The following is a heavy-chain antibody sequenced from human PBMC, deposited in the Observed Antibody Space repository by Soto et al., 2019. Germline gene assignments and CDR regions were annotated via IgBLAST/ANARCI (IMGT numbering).Heavy chain of an antibody. CDR2: ISYDGSNK. CDR3: ARGRGRGRSSWYSNVGRIDY. D-gene: IGHD6-13*01. V-gene: IGHV3-30-3*01. Sequence: QVPLVESGGGVVQPGRSLRLSCAASGFTFSSYAMHWVRQAPGKGLEWVAVISYDGSNKYYADSVKGRFTISRDNSKNTLYLQMNSLRAEDTAVYYCARGRGRGRSSWYSNVGRIDYWGQGTLVTVSS. J-gene: IGHJ4*02. CDR1: GFTFSSYA.